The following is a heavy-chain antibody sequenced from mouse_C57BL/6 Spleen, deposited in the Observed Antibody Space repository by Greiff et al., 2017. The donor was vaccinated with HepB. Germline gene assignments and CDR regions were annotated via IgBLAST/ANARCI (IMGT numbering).Heavy chain of an antibody. CDR1: GYTFTDDN. J-gene: IGHJ2*01. CDR2: INPNNGGT. Sequence: EVQLQQSGPELVKPGASVKMSCKASGYTFTDDNMHWVKQSHGKSLEWIGYINPNNGGTSYNQKFKGKATLTVTRSASTAYMELRSLTSEDSADYYGARPYYSNSYFDYWGQGTTLTVSS. CDR3: ARPYYSNSYFDY. V-gene: IGHV1-22*01. D-gene: IGHD2-5*01.